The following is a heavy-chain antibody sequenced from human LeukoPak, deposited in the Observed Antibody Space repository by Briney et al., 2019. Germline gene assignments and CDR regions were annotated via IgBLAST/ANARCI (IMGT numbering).Heavy chain of an antibody. D-gene: IGHD2-15*01. V-gene: IGHV3-23*01. Sequence: PGGSLRLSYAASGFSFSSYVMSWVRRAPGKGLEWVSGVSGSGGSTYYADSVKGRFTISRDNSKNTLYLQMNTLRAEDTAAYYCVRIYYYYYMDVWGKGTTVTVSS. CDR3: VRIYYYYYMDV. J-gene: IGHJ6*03. CDR1: GFSFSSYV. CDR2: VSGSGGST.